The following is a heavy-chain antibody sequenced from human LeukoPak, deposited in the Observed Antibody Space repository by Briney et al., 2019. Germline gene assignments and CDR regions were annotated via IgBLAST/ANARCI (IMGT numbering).Heavy chain of an antibody. D-gene: IGHD5-24*01. CDR2: ISSSGSTI. V-gene: IGHV3-48*03. J-gene: IGHJ4*02. Sequence: PGGSLRLSCAASGFTFSSYEMNWVRQAPGKGLEWVSYISSSGSTIYYADSVKGRFTISRDNAKNSLYLQMNSLRAEDTAVYYCARDQGGYNKNGRDYWGQGTLVTVSS. CDR3: ARDQGGYNKNGRDY. CDR1: GFTFSSYE.